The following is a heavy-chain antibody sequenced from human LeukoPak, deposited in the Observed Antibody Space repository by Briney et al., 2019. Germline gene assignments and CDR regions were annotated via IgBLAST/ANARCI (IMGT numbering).Heavy chain of an antibody. V-gene: IGHV4-4*07. CDR2: IYTSGST. D-gene: IGHD2-2*01. J-gene: IGHJ5*02. CDR3: ARGDCSSTSCYLPGWFDP. CDR1: GGSISSYY. Sequence: SETLSLTCTVSGGSISSYYWSWIRQPAGKGLEWIGRIYTSGSTNYNPSLKSRVTMSVDTSKNQFSLKLSSVTAADTAVYYCARGDCSSTSCYLPGWFDPWGQGTLVTVSS.